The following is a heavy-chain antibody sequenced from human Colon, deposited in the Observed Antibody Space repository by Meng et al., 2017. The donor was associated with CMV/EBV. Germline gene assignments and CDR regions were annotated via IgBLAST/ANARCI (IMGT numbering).Heavy chain of an antibody. Sequence: GESLKISCAASGFTFDSYAMTWVRQAPGKGLEWVSLIYSGVSRTYYADSVRGRFTISRDDSKNTLYLQMNSLRAEDTAIYYCARGNPMTTVTTVRGSYYYYSMDVWGRGTTVTVSS. V-gene: IGHV3-23*03. J-gene: IGHJ6*03. CDR1: GFTFDSYA. CDR2: IYSGVSRT. CDR3: ARGNPMTTVTTVRGSYYYYSMDV. D-gene: IGHD4-17*01.